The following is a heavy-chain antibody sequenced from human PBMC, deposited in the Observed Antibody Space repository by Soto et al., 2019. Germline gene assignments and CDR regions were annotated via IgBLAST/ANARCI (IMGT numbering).Heavy chain of an antibody. D-gene: IGHD3-3*01. CDR1: GFTFSSYA. CDR2: ISGSGGST. J-gene: IGHJ5*02. Sequence: GGSLRLSCAASGFTFSSYAMSWVRQAPGKGLEWVSAISGSGGSTYYADSVKGRFTISRDNSKNTLYLQMNSLRAEDTAIYYCAKSPPPTYDFWSGYYLPGWFDPWGQGTLVTVSS. CDR3: AKSPPPTYDFWSGYYLPGWFDP. V-gene: IGHV3-23*01.